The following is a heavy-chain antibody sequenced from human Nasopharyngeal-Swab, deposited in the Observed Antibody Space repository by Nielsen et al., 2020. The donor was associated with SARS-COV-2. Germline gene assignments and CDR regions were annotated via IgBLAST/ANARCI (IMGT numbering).Heavy chain of an antibody. CDR1: GFTFSYYG. D-gene: IGHD1-1*01. J-gene: IGHJ5*02. Sequence: GESLKISCAASGFTFSYYGMHWVRQAPGKGLEWVAVISYDGSRKYYAESVKGRFTISRDNSKNTLYLQMNSLTAEDTAVYYCAKDLEVARGTGDWFDPWGQGTLVTVSS. CDR3: AKDLEVARGTGDWFDP. CDR2: ISYDGSRK. V-gene: IGHV3-30*18.